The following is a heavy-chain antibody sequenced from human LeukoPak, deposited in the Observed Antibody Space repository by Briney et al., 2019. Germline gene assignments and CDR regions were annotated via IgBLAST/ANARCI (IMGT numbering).Heavy chain of an antibody. D-gene: IGHD6-19*01. V-gene: IGHV3-48*04. Sequence: GGSLRLSCAASGFTFSSYSMNWVRQAPGKGLEWLSYISGSSSNANYADSVKGRFTISRDNAKNSLYLQLNSLRAEDTAVYYCARRSVAGTWDFDYWGQGTLVTVSS. CDR1: GFTFSSYS. J-gene: IGHJ4*02. CDR2: ISGSSSNA. CDR3: ARRSVAGTWDFDY.